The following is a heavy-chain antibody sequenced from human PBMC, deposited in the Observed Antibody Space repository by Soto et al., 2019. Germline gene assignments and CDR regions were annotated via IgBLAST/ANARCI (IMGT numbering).Heavy chain of an antibody. CDR3: AGWSFGEPRDDY. CDR2: INAGNGNT. Sequence: QVQLVQSGAEVKKPGASVKVSCKASGYTFTSYAMHWVRQAPGQRLEWMGWINAGNGNTKYSQKFQGRVTITRDTSASTAYMELSSLRSEDTAVYYCAGWSFGEPRDDYWGQGTLVTVSS. D-gene: IGHD3-10*01. CDR1: GYTFTSYA. J-gene: IGHJ4*02. V-gene: IGHV1-3*01.